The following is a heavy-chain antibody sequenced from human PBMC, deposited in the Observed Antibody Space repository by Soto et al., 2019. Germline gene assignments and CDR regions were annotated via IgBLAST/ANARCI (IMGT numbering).Heavy chain of an antibody. CDR1: GGTFSSYA. D-gene: IGHD3-9*01. CDR2: IIPIFGTA. CDR3: ASSYYDILTGYYPGGYYGMDV. J-gene: IGHJ6*02. V-gene: IGHV1-69*13. Sequence: ASVKVSCKASGGTFSSYAISWVRQAPGQGLEWMGGIIPIFGTANYAQKFQGRVTITADESTSTAYMELSSLRFEDTAVYYCASSYYDILTGYYPGGYYGMDVWGQGTTVTVSS.